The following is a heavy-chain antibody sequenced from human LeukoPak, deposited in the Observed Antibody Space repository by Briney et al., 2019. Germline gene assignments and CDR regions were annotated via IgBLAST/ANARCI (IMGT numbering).Heavy chain of an antibody. Sequence: SQTLSLTCTVSGGSISSGSSYWSWIRQPAGKGLEWIGRIYTSGNTNDKPSLQSRLTISVDTAKNQFSLKLSSVTAADTAVYYCTRGDNTWGQGTLVTVSS. J-gene: IGHJ5*02. V-gene: IGHV4-61*02. D-gene: IGHD2/OR15-2a*01. CDR1: GGSISSGSSY. CDR3: TRGDNT. CDR2: IYTSGNT.